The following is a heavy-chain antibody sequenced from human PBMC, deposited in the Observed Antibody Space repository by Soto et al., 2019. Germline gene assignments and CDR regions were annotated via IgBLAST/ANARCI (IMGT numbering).Heavy chain of an antibody. CDR2: ISGSGATT. Sequence: GSLRLSCAASGITFIADAMSWVRQAPGKGLEWVTAISGSGATTYYADSVKGRFTISRDKSKNTLYLQMNSLRAEDTALYYCAKSFSSNWYDYFDYWGQGRLVTVSS. V-gene: IGHV3-23*01. D-gene: IGHD6-13*01. J-gene: IGHJ4*02. CDR1: GITFIADA. CDR3: AKSFSSNWYDYFDY.